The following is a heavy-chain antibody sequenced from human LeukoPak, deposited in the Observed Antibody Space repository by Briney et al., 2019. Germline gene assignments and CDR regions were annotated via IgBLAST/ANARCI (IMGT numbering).Heavy chain of an antibody. J-gene: IGHJ4*02. V-gene: IGHV3-21*01. CDR3: ARDSNLGYCTDPLCYSGRY. CDR2: ISSSSSYI. D-gene: IGHD2-8*01. Sequence: PGGSLRLSCAASGFTFSSYSMNWVRQAPGKGLEWVSSISSSSSYIYYADSVKGRFTISRDNAENSLYLQMNSLRAEDTAVYYCARDSNLGYCTDPLCYSGRYWGQGTLVTVSS. CDR1: GFTFSSYS.